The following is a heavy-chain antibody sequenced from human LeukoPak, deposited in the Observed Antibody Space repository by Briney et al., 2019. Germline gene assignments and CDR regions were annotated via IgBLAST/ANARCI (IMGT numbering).Heavy chain of an antibody. J-gene: IGHJ4*02. CDR3: ARDGPTLGYCSGGSCGDIDY. CDR2: IWYDGSNK. CDR1: GFIFRSYA. Sequence: GGSLRLSCAASGFIFRSYAMSWVRQAPGKGLEWVAVIWYDGSNKYYADSVKGRFTISRDNSKNTLYLQMNSLRAEDTAVYYCARDGPTLGYCSGGSCGDIDYWGQGTLATVSS. V-gene: IGHV3-33*08. D-gene: IGHD2-15*01.